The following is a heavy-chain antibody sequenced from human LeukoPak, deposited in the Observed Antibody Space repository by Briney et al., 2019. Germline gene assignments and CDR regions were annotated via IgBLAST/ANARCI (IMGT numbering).Heavy chain of an antibody. D-gene: IGHD1-26*01. CDR2: ISSSSSTI. Sequence: TGGSLRLSCAASGFTFSSYSMNWVRQAPGKGLEWVSYISSSSSTIYYADSVKGRFTISRDNSKNTLYLQMNSLRAEDTAVYYCAKSDHLVGARPFDYWGQGTLVTVSS. V-gene: IGHV3-48*01. CDR3: AKSDHLVGARPFDY. CDR1: GFTFSSYS. J-gene: IGHJ4*02.